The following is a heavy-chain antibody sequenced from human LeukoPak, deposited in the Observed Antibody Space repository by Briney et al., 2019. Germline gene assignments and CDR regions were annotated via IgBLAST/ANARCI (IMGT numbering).Heavy chain of an antibody. Sequence: GGSLRLSCAASGFTFSSYSMNWVRQAPGKGLEWVSSISSSSSYIYYADSVKGRFTISRDNAENSLYLQMNSLRAEDTAVYYCARGYYGGNGAFDIWGQGTMVTVPS. CDR1: GFTFSSYS. CDR2: ISSSSSYI. V-gene: IGHV3-21*01. CDR3: ARGYYGGNGAFDI. D-gene: IGHD4-23*01. J-gene: IGHJ3*02.